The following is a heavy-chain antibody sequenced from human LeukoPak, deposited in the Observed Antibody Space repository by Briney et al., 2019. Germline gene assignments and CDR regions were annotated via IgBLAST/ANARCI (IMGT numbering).Heavy chain of an antibody. CDR3: ARDRGSYGSGSYPLDY. Sequence: ASVKVSCKASGYTFTSYDINWVRQATGQGLEWMGWMNPNSGNTGYAQKFQGRVTMTRNTSTSTAYMELSSLRSEDTAVYYCARDRGSYGSGSYPLDYWGQGTLVTVSS. CDR2: MNPNSGNT. V-gene: IGHV1-8*01. D-gene: IGHD3-10*01. J-gene: IGHJ4*02. CDR1: GYTFTSYD.